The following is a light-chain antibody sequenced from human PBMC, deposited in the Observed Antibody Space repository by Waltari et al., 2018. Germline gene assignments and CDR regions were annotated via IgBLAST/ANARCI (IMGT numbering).Light chain of an antibody. V-gene: IGKV4-1*01. Sequence: DIVMTQSPDSLAVSLGERATVNCKSSQNILLNSNNRNYLAWYQQKPGQPPKLLIYWASTRESGVPDRFSGSGSGTDFTLTISSLQAEDVAVYFCQQYYSTPFTFGQGTKLEIK. J-gene: IGKJ2*01. CDR3: QQYYSTPFT. CDR1: QNILLNSNNRNY. CDR2: WAS.